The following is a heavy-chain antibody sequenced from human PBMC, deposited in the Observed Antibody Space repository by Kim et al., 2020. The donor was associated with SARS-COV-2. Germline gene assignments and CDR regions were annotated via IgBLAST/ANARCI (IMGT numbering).Heavy chain of an antibody. CDR2: ISYDGSNK. V-gene: IGHV3-33*05. CDR3: ARDQINGVLWFGVYYYYGMDV. D-gene: IGHD3-10*01. CDR1: GFTFSSYG. J-gene: IGHJ6*02. Sequence: GGSLRLSCAASGFTFSSYGMHWVRQAPGKGLEWVAVISYDGSNKYYADSVKGRFTISRDNSKNTLYLQMNSLRAEDTAVYYCARDQINGVLWFGVYYYYGMDVWGQGTTVTVSS.